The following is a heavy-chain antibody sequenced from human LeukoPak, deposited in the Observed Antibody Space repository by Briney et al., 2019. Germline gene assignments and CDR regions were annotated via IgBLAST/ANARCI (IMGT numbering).Heavy chain of an antibody. V-gene: IGHV4-39*01. CDR1: GGSISGSYYY. D-gene: IGHD1-26*01. Sequence: PSETLSLTCTVSGGSISGSYYYWGWIRQPPGKGLEWIGSIYYSGSTDYNPSLKSRVTISVDTSKKQFSLKLNSVTAADTAVYYCATASSGSYYYFDYWGQGTLVTVSS. CDR3: ATASSGSYYYFDY. CDR2: IYYSGST. J-gene: IGHJ4*02.